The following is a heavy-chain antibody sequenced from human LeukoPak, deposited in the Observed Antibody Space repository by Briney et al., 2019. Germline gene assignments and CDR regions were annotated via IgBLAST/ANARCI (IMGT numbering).Heavy chain of an antibody. D-gene: IGHD7-27*01. CDR3: GRFTRSGDSVY. V-gene: IGHV3-21*01. CDR1: GFTFSSYS. CDR2: ISSSGSYI. Sequence: GGSLRPSCAASGFTFSSYSMNWVRQAPGKGLEWVSSISSSGSYIYYADSVKGRFTVSRDNAKNSLYLQMNSLKAEDTAVYYCGRFTRSGDSVYWGQGTLVTVSS. J-gene: IGHJ4*02.